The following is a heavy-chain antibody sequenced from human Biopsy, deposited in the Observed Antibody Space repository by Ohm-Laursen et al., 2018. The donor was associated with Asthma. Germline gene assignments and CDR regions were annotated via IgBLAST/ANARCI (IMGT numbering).Heavy chain of an antibody. J-gene: IGHJ6*02. D-gene: IGHD2-2*01. Sequence: GPLRLSCTASGLTFSDYWMHWVRQAPGKGLEWVSRVKGDGRRTSYADSVKGRFTISRDNAKNTLYLQMNSLRVEDTAVYYCARDGVVPDAMYYHYYYGLDVWGQGTTVTVSS. V-gene: IGHV3-74*01. CDR2: VKGDGRRT. CDR3: ARDGVVPDAMYYHYYYGLDV. CDR1: GLTFSDYW.